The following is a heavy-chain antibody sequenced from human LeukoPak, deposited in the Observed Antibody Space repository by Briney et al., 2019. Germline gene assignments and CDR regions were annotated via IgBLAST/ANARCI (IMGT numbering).Heavy chain of an antibody. V-gene: IGHV1-24*01. D-gene: IGHD1-26*01. Sequence: ASVKVSCKVSGYSLTELSMHWVRQAPGKGLEWMGGFDPEDGETIYAQKFQGRVTMTEDTSTDTAYMELSSLRSEDTAVYYCATVEATQRGLWYFDYWGQGTLVTVSS. CDR1: GYSLTELS. CDR2: FDPEDGET. J-gene: IGHJ4*02. CDR3: ATVEATQRGLWYFDY.